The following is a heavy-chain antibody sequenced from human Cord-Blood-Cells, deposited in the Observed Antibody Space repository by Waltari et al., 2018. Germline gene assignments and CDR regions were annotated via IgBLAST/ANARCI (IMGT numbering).Heavy chain of an antibody. CDR3: ARGLGDILTGRSLDAFDI. D-gene: IGHD3-9*01. CDR1: GGSFSGYY. CDR2: INHNGST. V-gene: IGHV4-34*01. J-gene: IGHJ3*02. Sequence: QVQLQQWGAGLLKPSETLSLTCAVYGGSFSGYYWSWIRQPPGKGLEWIGEINHNGSTNYNPSLKSRVTISVDTSKNQFSLKLSSVTAADTAVYYCARGLGDILTGRSLDAFDIWGQGTMVTDSS.